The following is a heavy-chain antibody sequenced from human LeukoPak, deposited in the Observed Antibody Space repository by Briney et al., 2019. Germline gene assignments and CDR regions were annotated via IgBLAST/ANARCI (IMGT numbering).Heavy chain of an antibody. D-gene: IGHD6-13*01. V-gene: IGHV1-18*04. Sequence: ASVKVSCKASGYTFTGYYMHWVRQAPGQGLEWVGWISAYNGNTNYAQKLQGRVTMTTDTSTSTAYMELRSLRSDDTAVYYCARDGGSSSWSLDYYYYYYMDVWGKGTTVTVSS. CDR1: GYTFTGYY. CDR2: ISAYNGNT. CDR3: ARDGGSSSWSLDYYYYYYMDV. J-gene: IGHJ6*03.